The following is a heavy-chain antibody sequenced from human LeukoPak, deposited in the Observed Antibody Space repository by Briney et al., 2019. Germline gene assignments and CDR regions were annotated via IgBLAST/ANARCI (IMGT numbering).Heavy chain of an antibody. Sequence: GGSLRLSCAASGFTFSSYSMNWVRQAPGKGLEWVSSISSSSYIYYADSVKGRFTISRDNAKNSLYLQMNSLRAEDTAVYYCAREYGYSGYPDVYWGQGTLVTVSS. CDR2: ISSSSYI. CDR3: AREYGYSGYPDVY. J-gene: IGHJ4*02. V-gene: IGHV3-21*01. D-gene: IGHD5-12*01. CDR1: GFTFSSYS.